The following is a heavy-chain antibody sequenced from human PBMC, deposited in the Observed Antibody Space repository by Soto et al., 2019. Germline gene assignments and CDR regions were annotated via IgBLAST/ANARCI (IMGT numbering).Heavy chain of an antibody. CDR2: IFYSGST. CDR1: GGSVSSGGYF. J-gene: IGHJ4*02. CDR3: ARAQKTRMGLFDF. V-gene: IGHV4-31*03. Sequence: TLSLTCTVSGGSVSSGGYFWSWIRQHPGKGLEWIGYIFYSGSTYYNPSLKSRVSISVGTSENRFSLKLTSVTAADTAIYYCARAQKTRMGLFDFWGQGTLVTVSS.